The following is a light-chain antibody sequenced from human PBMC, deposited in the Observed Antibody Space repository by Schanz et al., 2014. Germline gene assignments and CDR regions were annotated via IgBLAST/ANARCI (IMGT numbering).Light chain of an antibody. CDR2: GAF. J-gene: IGKJ1*01. CDR1: QSVSSN. V-gene: IGKV3-15*01. Sequence: EIVMTQSPATLSVSPGERVTLSCRASQSVSSNLAWYQQKPGQAPRLLISGAFTRATGIPARFSGSGSGTEFTLTISSLQSEDFAVYYCQQRSNWPPWTFGQGTKLELK. CDR3: QQRSNWPPWT.